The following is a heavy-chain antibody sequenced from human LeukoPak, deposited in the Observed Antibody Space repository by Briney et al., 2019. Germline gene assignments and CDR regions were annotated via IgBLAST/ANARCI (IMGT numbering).Heavy chain of an antibody. CDR2: IYYSGST. D-gene: IGHD3-3*01. V-gene: IGHV4-39*01. Sequence: SETLSLTCTVSGGSISSSSYYWGRIRQPPGKGLEWIGSIYYSGSTYYNPPLKSRVTISVDTSKNQFSLKLSSATAADTAVYYCARVGITIFGVVPNWFDPWGQGTLVTVSS. J-gene: IGHJ5*02. CDR1: GGSISSSSYY. CDR3: ARVGITIFGVVPNWFDP.